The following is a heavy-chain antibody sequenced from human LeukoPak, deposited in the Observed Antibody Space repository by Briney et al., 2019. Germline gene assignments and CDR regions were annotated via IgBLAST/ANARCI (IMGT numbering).Heavy chain of an antibody. D-gene: IGHD4-17*01. J-gene: IGHJ6*03. Sequence: GGSLRLSCAASGFTFSSYSMNWVRQAPGKGLEWVSYISSSSSTIYYADSVKGRFTISRDNAKNSLYLQMNSLRSEDTAVYYCARFGKKYGDYPGYYYMDVWGKGTTVTVSS. CDR1: GFTFSSYS. CDR2: ISSSSSTI. V-gene: IGHV3-48*01. CDR3: ARFGKKYGDYPGYYYMDV.